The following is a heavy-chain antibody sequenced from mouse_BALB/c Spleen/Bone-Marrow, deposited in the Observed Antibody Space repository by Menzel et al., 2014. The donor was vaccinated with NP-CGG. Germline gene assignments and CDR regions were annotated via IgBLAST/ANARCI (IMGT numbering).Heavy chain of an antibody. CDR3: TRLPR. V-gene: IGHV1S81*02. D-gene: IGHD5-1*01. J-gene: IGHJ4*01. CDR1: GYTFTSYY. Sequence: VQLQQSGAELVKPGASVKLSCKASGYTFTSYYMYWVKQRPGQGLEWIGGINPSNGGTNFNEKFKSRATLTVDKSSSTAYMQLSSLTSEDSAVYYCTRLPRWGQGTSVTVSS. CDR2: INPSNGGT.